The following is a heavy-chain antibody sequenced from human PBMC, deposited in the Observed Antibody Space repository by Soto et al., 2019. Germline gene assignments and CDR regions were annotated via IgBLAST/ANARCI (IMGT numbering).Heavy chain of an antibody. J-gene: IGHJ3*02. CDR3: ARRYGSCFEI. CDR2: IHYSGST. Sequence: QVQLQESGPGLVKPSETLSLTCTVSGGSISSYYWSWIRQPPGKGLEWIGYIHYSGSTNYNPSLTRPVTISVAPSKTPFSLNLSSLTAADTALYYFARRYGSCFEIWGQGTMVTVSS. D-gene: IGHD3-10*01. V-gene: IGHV4-59*08. CDR1: GGSISSYY.